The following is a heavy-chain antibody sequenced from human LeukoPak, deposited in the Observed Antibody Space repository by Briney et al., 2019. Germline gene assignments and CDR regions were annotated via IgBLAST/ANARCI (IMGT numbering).Heavy chain of an antibody. V-gene: IGHV4-39*07. J-gene: IGHJ5*02. CDR3: ARDRYGPNYYGSGSDTGNWFDP. Sequence: SETLSLTCTVSGGSISSSSYYWGWIRQPPGKGLEWIGSIYYSGSTYYNPSLKRRVTISVDTSKNQFSLKLSSVTAADTAVYYCARDRYGPNYYGSGSDTGNWFDPWGQGTLVTVSS. D-gene: IGHD3-10*01. CDR1: GGSISSSSYY. CDR2: IYYSGST.